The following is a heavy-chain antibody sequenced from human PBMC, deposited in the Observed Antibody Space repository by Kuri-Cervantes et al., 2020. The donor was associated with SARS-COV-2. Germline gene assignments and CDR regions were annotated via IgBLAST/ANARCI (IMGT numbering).Heavy chain of an antibody. Sequence: GESLKISCAASGFTFSSYSMNWVRQAPGKGLEWVSYISSSSSTIYYADSVKGRFTISRDNAKNSLYLQMNSLRAEDTAVYYCASIYSGYEDGWGQGTPVTVSS. CDR2: ISSSSSTI. CDR1: GFTFSSYS. J-gene: IGHJ4*02. V-gene: IGHV3-48*01. CDR3: ASIYSGYEDG. D-gene: IGHD5-12*01.